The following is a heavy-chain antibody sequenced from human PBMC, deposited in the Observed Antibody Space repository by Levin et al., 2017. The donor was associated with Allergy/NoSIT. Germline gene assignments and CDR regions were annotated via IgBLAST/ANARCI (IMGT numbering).Heavy chain of an antibody. V-gene: IGHV3-7*04. Sequence: GESLKISCAASGFTFSSYWMSWVRQAPGKGLEWVANIKQDGSEKYYVDSVKGRFTISRDNAKNSLYLQMNSLRAEDTAVYYCARAGGGWYSFDYWGQGTLVTVSS. CDR1: GFTFSSYW. CDR2: IKQDGSEK. CDR3: ARAGGGWYSFDY. D-gene: IGHD6-19*01. J-gene: IGHJ4*02.